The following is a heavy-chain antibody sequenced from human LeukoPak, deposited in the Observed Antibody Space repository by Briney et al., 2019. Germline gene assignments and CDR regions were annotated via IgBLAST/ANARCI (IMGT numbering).Heavy chain of an antibody. CDR1: GYTFTSYG. D-gene: IGHD1-7*01. CDR2: ISAYNGNT. V-gene: IGHV1-18*01. J-gene: IGHJ5*02. Sequence: GASVKVSCKASGYTFTSYGISWLRQAPGQGLEWMGWISAYNGNTNYAQKLQGRVTMTTDTSASTAYMDLRSLRSDDTAVYYCARGRLSTGTMFDPWGQGTLVTVSS. CDR3: ARGRLSTGTMFDP.